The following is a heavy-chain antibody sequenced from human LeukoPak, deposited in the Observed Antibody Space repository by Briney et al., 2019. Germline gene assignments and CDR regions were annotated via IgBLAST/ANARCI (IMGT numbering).Heavy chain of an antibody. Sequence: SETLSLTCAVYGESFSGYYWTWIRQPPGKGLEWIGEINHSGSTNRRPSLKSRVTMSVDTSKNQFSLKLSSVTAADTAVYYCARGTYSSGPYFDCWGQGTLVNVAS. CDR2: INHSGST. V-gene: IGHV4-34*01. D-gene: IGHD5-18*01. CDR3: ARGTYSSGPYFDC. CDR1: GESFSGYY. J-gene: IGHJ4*02.